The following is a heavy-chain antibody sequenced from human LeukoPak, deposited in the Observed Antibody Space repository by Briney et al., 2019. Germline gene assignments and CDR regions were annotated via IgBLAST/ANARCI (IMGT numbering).Heavy chain of an antibody. V-gene: IGHV4-4*07. CDR3: ARDCSGGSCYTTGRYYYYGMDV. D-gene: IGHD2-15*01. J-gene: IGHJ6*02. Sequence: SETLSLTCTVSGRSISRYYWSWIRQPAGKGLEWIGRIYTSGSTNYNPSLKSGVTMSVDTSKNQFSLKLSSVTAADTAVYYCARDCSGGSCYTTGRYYYYGMDVWGQGTTVTVSS. CDR1: GRSISRYY. CDR2: IYTSGST.